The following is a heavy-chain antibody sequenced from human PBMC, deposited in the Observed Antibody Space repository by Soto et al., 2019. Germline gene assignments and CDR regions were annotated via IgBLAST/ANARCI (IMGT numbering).Heavy chain of an antibody. D-gene: IGHD4-4*01. V-gene: IGHV3-43*01. CDR2: ISWDGDST. CDR1: GFTFNYHT. CDR3: RNSGFGFSFDY. Sequence: GGSLRLSCAASGFTFNYHTMHWVRQAPGKGLEWVSLISWDGDSTYYADSVKSRFATSRDNSKNSLFLQMNSLRTEDTALYYLRNSGFGFSFDYWGQGTLVTVSS. J-gene: IGHJ4*02.